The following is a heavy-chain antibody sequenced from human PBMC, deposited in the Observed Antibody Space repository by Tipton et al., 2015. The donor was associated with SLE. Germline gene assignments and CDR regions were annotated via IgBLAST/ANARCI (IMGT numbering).Heavy chain of an antibody. V-gene: IGHV4-59*11. Sequence: TLSLTCTVSGGYISSQHWSWIRQTPGKGLEWIGYISHSGRPNYNPSPKSRHTMSLDTSKNQFSLRLTSVTAADTAVYFCARAPFYEFSSGYYGGWLDPWGQGTPVTVSS. CDR2: ISHSGRP. CDR3: ARAPFYEFSSGYYGGWLDP. J-gene: IGHJ5*02. D-gene: IGHD3-3*01. CDR1: GGYISSQH.